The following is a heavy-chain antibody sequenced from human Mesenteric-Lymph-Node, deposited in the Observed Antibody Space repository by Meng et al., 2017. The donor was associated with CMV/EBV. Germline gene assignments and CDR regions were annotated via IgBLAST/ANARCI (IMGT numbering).Heavy chain of an antibody. CDR3: AREPYFCSSTSCYGPQTKYYNYGMDV. D-gene: IGHD2-2*01. Sequence: SETLSLTCTVSGGSVSSDSYYWSWIRQPPGEGRKYIAYMYNSGSTNYNPSLKSRVTISVDTSENQFSLRLSSVTAADTAVYYCAREPYFCSSTSCYGPQTKYYNYGMDVWGQGTRVTVSS. CDR1: GGSVSSDSYY. J-gene: IGHJ6*02. CDR2: MYNSGST. V-gene: IGHV4-61*01.